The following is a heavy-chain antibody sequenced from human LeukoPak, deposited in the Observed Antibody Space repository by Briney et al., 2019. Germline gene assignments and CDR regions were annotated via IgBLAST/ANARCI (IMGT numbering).Heavy chain of an antibody. CDR2: IYYSGST. J-gene: IGHJ3*02. CDR1: GGSISSYY. V-gene: IGHV4-59*08. D-gene: IGHD1-1*01. Sequence: PWETLSLTCTVSGGSISSYYGSWLRQPPGKGLEWIGYIYYSGSTNYNPSLKSRVTISVDTSKNQFSPKLSSVTAADTAVYYWARQWNSDAFDIWGQGTMVTVSS. CDR3: ARQWNSDAFDI.